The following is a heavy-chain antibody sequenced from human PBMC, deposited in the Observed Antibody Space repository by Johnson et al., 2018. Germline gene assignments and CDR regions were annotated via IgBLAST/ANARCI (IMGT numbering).Heavy chain of an antibody. V-gene: IGHV3-33*01. J-gene: IGHJ5*02. CDR1: GFTFSSYG. CDR2: IWYAGNNN. Sequence: QVQLVQSGGGVVQPERSLRLSCSASGFTFSSYGMHWVRQAPGTGLEWVAVIWYAGNNNFSADSVKGRFTVSSDNAKNTLYLQMKSRRVEDTAVYYCARDEGSRFDPWGQGTLVTVSS. CDR3: ARDEGSRFDP. D-gene: IGHD3-10*01.